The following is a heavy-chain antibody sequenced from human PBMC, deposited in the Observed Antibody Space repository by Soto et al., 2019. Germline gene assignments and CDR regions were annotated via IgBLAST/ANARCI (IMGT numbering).Heavy chain of an antibody. Sequence: QVQLQESGPGLVKPSGTLSLTCAVSGGSVSSSNWWSWVRQPPGQGLEWIGESHRSGSTNYNPSLKSRVTTSVDKPKNQFSLKLSSVTAADTAVYYCARDLVDAAMGDLQYGMDVWGQGTTVTVSS. CDR3: ARDLVDAAMGDLQYGMDV. D-gene: IGHD5-18*01. V-gene: IGHV4-4*02. CDR1: GGSVSSSNW. CDR2: SHRSGST. J-gene: IGHJ6*02.